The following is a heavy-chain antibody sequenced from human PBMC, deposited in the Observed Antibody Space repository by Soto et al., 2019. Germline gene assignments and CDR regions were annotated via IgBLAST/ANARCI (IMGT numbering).Heavy chain of an antibody. V-gene: IGHV1-8*01. J-gene: IGHJ6*02. Sequence: QVHLVQSGAEVKKPGASVKVSCKASGYTFTSYDINGVRQATGQGLEWMGWMNPNSGNTGNAQKFQGRVTMTRNTSICRAYMELSSLRSEDTAVYYCTRGNTSYRMDLLGQGTTVTVSS. CDR1: GYTFTSYD. CDR2: MNPNSGNT. CDR3: TRGNTSYRMDL.